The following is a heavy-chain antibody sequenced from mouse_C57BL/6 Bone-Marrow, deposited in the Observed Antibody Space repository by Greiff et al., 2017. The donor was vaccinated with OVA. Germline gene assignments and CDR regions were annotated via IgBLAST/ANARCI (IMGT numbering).Heavy chain of an antibody. D-gene: IGHD1-1*01. CDR3: ARLGITTVVATDYAMDY. V-gene: IGHV1-18*01. CDR1: GYTFTDYN. J-gene: IGHJ4*01. Sequence: VQLQQSGPELVKPGASVKIPCKASGYTFTDYNMDWVKQSHGKSLEWIGDINPNNGGTIYNQKFKGKATLTVDKSSSTAYMELRSLTSEDTAVYYCARLGITTVVATDYAMDYWGQGTSVTVSS. CDR2: INPNNGGT.